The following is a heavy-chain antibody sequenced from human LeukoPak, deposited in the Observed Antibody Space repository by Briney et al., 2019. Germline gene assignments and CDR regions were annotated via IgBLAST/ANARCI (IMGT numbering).Heavy chain of an antibody. J-gene: IGHJ4*02. CDR1: GFTFSNYG. CDR3: AKALVLTVAGTYYVDH. CDR2: IRFDESRT. Sequence: GGSLRLSCAASGFTFSNYGMHWVRQAPGKGLEWVAFIRFDESRTFYGDSVKGRFIISRDNSENTLFLHRHSLRPEDTAVYYCAKALVLTVAGTYYVDHWGQGTLVTVSS. D-gene: IGHD6-19*01. V-gene: IGHV3-30*02.